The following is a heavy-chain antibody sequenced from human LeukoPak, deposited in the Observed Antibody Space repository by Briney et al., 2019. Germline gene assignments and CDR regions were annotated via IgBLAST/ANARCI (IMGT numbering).Heavy chain of an antibody. CDR1: GFTVSSNY. V-gene: IGHV3-66*01. CDR3: ARDPSPYYSDYGH. CDR2: MYSGGAT. Sequence: GGSLRLSCAASGFTVSSNYMSWVRQAPGKGLEWVSIMYSGGATDYADSVRGRFTISRDNSKNTLYLQMNSLRVEDTAVYYCARDPSPYYSDYGHWGQGTLVTVSS. J-gene: IGHJ4*02. D-gene: IGHD4-11*01.